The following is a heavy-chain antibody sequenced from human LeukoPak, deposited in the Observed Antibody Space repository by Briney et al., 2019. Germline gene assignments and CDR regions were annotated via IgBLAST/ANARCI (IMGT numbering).Heavy chain of an antibody. D-gene: IGHD2-2*01. J-gene: IGHJ4*01. Sequence: GGSLRLSCAASGFTFSSYGMHWVRQAPGKGLEWVSFIRYDGSNKYYADSVKGRFTISRDNSKNTLYLQVNSLRVEDTAVYYCAKGSTKYCTSTSCYPDYWGQGSLVTVYS. CDR3: AKGSTKYCTSTSCYPDY. CDR1: GFTFSSYG. CDR2: IRYDGSNK. V-gene: IGHV3-30*02.